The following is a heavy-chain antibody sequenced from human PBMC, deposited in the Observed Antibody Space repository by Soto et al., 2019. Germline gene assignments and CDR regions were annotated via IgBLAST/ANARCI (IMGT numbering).Heavy chain of an antibody. CDR3: ARHLLWFGDVSWFDP. V-gene: IGHV4-39*01. Sequence: SETLSLTISVSCGSIISSSYCWVLIRQPPGKGLELIGSIYYSVYTYYNPSLKSRVTIFVDTSKRQFSLKLTSVTATETAVYYCARHLLWFGDVSWFDPWGQGTLVTVSS. CDR2: IYYSVYT. J-gene: IGHJ5*02. CDR1: CGSIISSSYC. D-gene: IGHD3-10*01.